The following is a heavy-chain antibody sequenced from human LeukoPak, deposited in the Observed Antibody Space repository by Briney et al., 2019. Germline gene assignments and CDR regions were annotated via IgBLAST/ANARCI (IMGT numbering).Heavy chain of an antibody. D-gene: IGHD2-2*01. J-gene: IGHJ2*01. CDR1: GFTVSSNY. CDR3: AKPPVVPAANWYFDL. V-gene: IGHV3-53*01. Sequence: GGSLRLSCAASGFTVSSNYMSWVRQAPGKGLEWVSVIYSGGSTYYADSVKGRFTISRGNSKNTLYLQMNSLRAEDTAVYYCAKPPVVPAANWYFDLWGRGTLVTVSS. CDR2: IYSGGST.